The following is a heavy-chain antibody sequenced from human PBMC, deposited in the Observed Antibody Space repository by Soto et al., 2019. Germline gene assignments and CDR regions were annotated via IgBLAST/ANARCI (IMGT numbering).Heavy chain of an antibody. CDR1: GDYSSSRSYY. V-gene: IGHV4-39*01. J-gene: IGHJ4*02. Sequence: SETLGLSCTVTGDYSSSRSYYWGCIRKPPGKGLEWIGSIYYSGSTYNNPPPRSRVSMSIASSKDPSSLKLKSVSAPDTALYFCASQRTSGVTHAYVDVWGPVSLVTVSS. D-gene: IGHD2-21*02. CDR3: ASQRTSGVTHAYVDV. CDR2: IYYSGST.